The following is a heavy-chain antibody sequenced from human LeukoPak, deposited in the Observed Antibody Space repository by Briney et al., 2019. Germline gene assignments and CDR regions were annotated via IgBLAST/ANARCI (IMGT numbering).Heavy chain of an antibody. D-gene: IGHD3-10*01. Sequence: SETLSLTCTVSGVSIRSYSWSWIRQPPGKGLEWIGYSYYSGSANYNPSLKSRVTISVDTSNNQFSLKRTSVTAADTAVYYWASTYYYASGTYHRPFDYWGQGTLVTVSS. V-gene: IGHV4-59*08. CDR1: GVSIRSYS. J-gene: IGHJ4*02. CDR3: ASTYYYASGTYHRPFDY. CDR2: SYYSGSA.